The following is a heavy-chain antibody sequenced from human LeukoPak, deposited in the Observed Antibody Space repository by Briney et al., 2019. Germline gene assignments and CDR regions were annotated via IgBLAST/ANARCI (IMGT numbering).Heavy chain of an antibody. J-gene: IGHJ4*02. CDR1: GFTFSSYA. Sequence: PGRSLRLSCAASGFTFSSYAMHGVRQAPGKGRGGVAVISYDGRNKYYADSVKGRFTISRDNSKNPLYLQMNSLRAEDTAVYYCASAYYYDSSGTFDYWGQGTLVTVSS. V-gene: IGHV3-30*04. CDR3: ASAYYYDSSGTFDY. D-gene: IGHD3-22*01. CDR2: ISYDGRNK.